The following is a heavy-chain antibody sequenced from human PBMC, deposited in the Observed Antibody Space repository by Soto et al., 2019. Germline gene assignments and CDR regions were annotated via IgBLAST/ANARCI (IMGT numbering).Heavy chain of an antibody. V-gene: IGHV3-48*02. D-gene: IGHD3-9*01. CDR3: ARDQSEVLRYFDWSIYFDY. CDR1: GFTFSSYS. CDR2: ISSSSSTI. Sequence: GGSLRLSCAASGFTFSSYSMNWVRQAPGKGLEWVSYISSSSSTIYYADSVKGRFTISRDNAKNSLYLQMNSLRDEDTAVYYCARDQSEVLRYFDWSIYFDYWGQGTLVTVSS. J-gene: IGHJ4*02.